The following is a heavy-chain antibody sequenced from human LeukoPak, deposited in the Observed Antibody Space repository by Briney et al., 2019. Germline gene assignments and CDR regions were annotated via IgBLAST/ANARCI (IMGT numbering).Heavy chain of an antibody. CDR1: GFTFSSNW. J-gene: IGHJ4*02. V-gene: IGHV3-74*01. D-gene: IGHD1-26*01. CDR3: VRDLGGRSGH. Sequence: GGSLRLSCAASGFTFSSNWMHWVRQAPGKGLVWVSRTNEDGSTTNYADSVKGRSTIFRDNAKNTLYLQMNSLRAEDTAVYYCVRDLGGRSGHWGQGTLVTVSS. CDR2: TNEDGSTT.